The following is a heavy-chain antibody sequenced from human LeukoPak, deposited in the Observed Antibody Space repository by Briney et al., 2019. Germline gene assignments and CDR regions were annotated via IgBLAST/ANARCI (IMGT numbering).Heavy chain of an antibody. J-gene: IGHJ4*02. CDR2: ISGSGGST. D-gene: IGHD5-18*01. V-gene: IGHV3-23*01. CDR3: AKIIGKGYSYGSYYFDY. CDR1: GFTFSSYA. Sequence: GGSLRLSCAASGFTFSSYAMSWVRQTPGKGLEWVSAISGSGGSTYYADSVKGRFTISRDNSKNTLYLQMNSLRAEDTAVYYCAKIIGKGYSYGSYYFDYWGQGTLVTASS.